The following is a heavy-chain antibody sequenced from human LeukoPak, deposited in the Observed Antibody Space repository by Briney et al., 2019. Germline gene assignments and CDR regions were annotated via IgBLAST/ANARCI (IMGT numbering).Heavy chain of an antibody. CDR3: SVAGTPGVY. CDR2: IIPIFGIA. J-gene: IGHJ4*02. Sequence: SVKVSCKASGGSFSSYAISWVRQAPGQGLEWVGGIIPIFGIANYAQKFQGRATITADKSTSTAYMELSSLRSEDTAVYYCSVAGTPGVYWGQGTLVTVSS. D-gene: IGHD6-19*01. CDR1: GGSFSSYA. V-gene: IGHV1-69*10.